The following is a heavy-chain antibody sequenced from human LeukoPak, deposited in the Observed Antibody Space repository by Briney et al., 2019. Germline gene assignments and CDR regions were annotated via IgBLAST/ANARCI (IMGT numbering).Heavy chain of an antibody. CDR3: ARRSYCSSTSCYCSFDY. CDR2: IYPGDSDT. V-gene: IGHV5-51*01. D-gene: IGHD2-2*01. Sequence: GESLKISCKGSGYSFTSYWIGWGRQMPGKGLEWMGIIYPGDSDTIYSPSFQGQVTIPADKSISTAYLQWSRLKASDTAMYYCARRSYCSSTSCYCSFDYWGQGTLVTVSS. J-gene: IGHJ4*02. CDR1: GYSFTSYW.